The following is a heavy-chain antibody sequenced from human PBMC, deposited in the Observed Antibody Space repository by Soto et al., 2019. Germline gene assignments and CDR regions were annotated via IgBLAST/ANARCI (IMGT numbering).Heavy chain of an antibody. D-gene: IGHD1-26*01. CDR3: AKGELINPQLFEF. Sequence: QVQLVESGGGVVKPGRSLRLSCVASGFNLSHYDMNWVRQAPGKGLEWVAVVSYDGSNKYYGDSVRGRFTISRDNSKNTLYLQMNSLRAEDTAVYYCAKGELINPQLFEFWGQGALVTVSS. J-gene: IGHJ4*02. CDR1: GFNLSHYD. CDR2: VSYDGSNK. V-gene: IGHV3-30*18.